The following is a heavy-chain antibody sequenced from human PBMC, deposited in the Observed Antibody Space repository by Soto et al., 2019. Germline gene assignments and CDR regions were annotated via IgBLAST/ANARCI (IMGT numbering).Heavy chain of an antibody. J-gene: IGHJ2*01. D-gene: IGHD2-2*01. Sequence: QVQLVESGGGLVKPGGSLRLSCAASGFTFSDYYMSWIRQAPGKGLEWVSYISSSGSTIYYADSVKGRFIISRDNAKNSLYLQMNSLRAEDTAVYYCARTLREYPSMYWYFDLWGRGTLVTVSS. V-gene: IGHV3-11*01. CDR2: ISSSGSTI. CDR3: ARTLREYPSMYWYFDL. CDR1: GFTFSDYY.